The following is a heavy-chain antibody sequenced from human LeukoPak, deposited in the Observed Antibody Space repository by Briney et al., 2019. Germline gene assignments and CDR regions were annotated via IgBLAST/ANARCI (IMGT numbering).Heavy chain of an antibody. Sequence: PGGSLRLSCAASGFTFSSYSMNWVRQAPGKGLEWVSSISSSSSYIYYADSVKGRFTISRDNSKNTLYLQMSSLRAEDTAVYYCVGSGRRSGSPDYWGQGTLVTVSS. CDR3: VGSGRRSGSPDY. V-gene: IGHV3-21*01. D-gene: IGHD1-26*01. CDR2: ISSSSSYI. J-gene: IGHJ4*02. CDR1: GFTFSSYS.